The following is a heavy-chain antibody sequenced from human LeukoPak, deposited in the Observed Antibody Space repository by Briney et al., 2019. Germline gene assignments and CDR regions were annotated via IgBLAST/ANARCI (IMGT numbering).Heavy chain of an antibody. CDR1: GFIYTSYW. CDR2: IKQDGSEK. D-gene: IGHD4-17*01. J-gene: IGHJ4*02. Sequence: GGSLRLSCAASGFIYTSYWMSWVRQAPGKGLEWVANIKQDGSEKYYVDSVKGRFTISRDNAKNSLYLQMNSLRAEDTAVYYCARGTVLDYWGPGTLVTVSS. CDR3: ARGTVLDY. V-gene: IGHV3-7*01.